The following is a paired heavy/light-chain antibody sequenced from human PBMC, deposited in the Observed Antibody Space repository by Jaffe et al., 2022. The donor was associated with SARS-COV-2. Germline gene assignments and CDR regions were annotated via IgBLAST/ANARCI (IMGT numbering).Light chain of an antibody. V-gene: IGLV3-1*01. CDR1: KLGEKY. CDR2: HDT. Sequence: SYDLTQPPSMSVSPGQTASITCSGYKLGEKYVRWYQQKPGQSPALVIFHDTKRPSGIPERFSGSNSGDTATLTISGTQALDEADYYCQAWDSNTVVFGGGTKLTVL. CDR3: QAWDSNTVV. J-gene: IGLJ2*01.
Heavy chain of an antibody. Sequence: DVQLVESGGGLVQPGGSLRLSCAASRFTFSSYAMNWVRQAPGKGLEWVSAISGTGGSTYFADSLKGRFTISRDNSKNTLYLQMNSLRVEDTAIYYCARNSGDSGSGFDYWGQGTLVTVSS. J-gene: IGHJ4*02. CDR3: ARNSGDSGSGFDY. D-gene: IGHD3-10*01. V-gene: IGHV3-23*04. CDR1: RFTFSSYA. CDR2: ISGTGGST.